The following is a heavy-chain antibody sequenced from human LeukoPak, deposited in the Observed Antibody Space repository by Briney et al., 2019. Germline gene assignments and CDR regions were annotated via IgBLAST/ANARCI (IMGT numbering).Heavy chain of an antibody. CDR2: ISYDGSNK. CDR1: GFTFSSYA. J-gene: IGHJ3*02. CDR3: ARGRWQWLVPGAFDI. D-gene: IGHD6-19*01. Sequence: GGSLRLSCAASGFTFSSYAMHWVRQAPGKGLEWVAVISYDGSNKYYADSVKGRFTISRDNSKNTLYLQMNSLRAEDTAVYYCARGRWQWLVPGAFDIWGQGTMVTVSS. V-gene: IGHV3-30-3*01.